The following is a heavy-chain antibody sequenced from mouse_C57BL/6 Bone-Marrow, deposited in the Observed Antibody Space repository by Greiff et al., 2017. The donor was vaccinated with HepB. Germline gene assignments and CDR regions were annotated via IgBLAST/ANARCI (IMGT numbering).Heavy chain of an antibody. Sequence: VQLQQPGAELVKPGASVKMSCKASGYTFTSYWITWVKLRPGQGLEWIGDIYPGSGSTNYNEKFKSKATLTVDTSSSTAYMQLSSLTSEDSAVYYCARRGYKGNPYYFDYWGQGTTLTVSS. J-gene: IGHJ2*01. CDR2: IYPGSGST. D-gene: IGHD1-3*01. CDR1: GYTFTSYW. V-gene: IGHV1-55*01. CDR3: ARRGYKGNPYYFDY.